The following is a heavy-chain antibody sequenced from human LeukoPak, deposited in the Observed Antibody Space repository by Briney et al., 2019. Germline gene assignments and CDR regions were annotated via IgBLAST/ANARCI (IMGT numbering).Heavy chain of an antibody. D-gene: IGHD3-22*01. V-gene: IGHV5-51*01. CDR3: ARVRATYYYDSSGLDY. CDR2: IYPGDSDT. J-gene: IGHJ4*02. Sequence: GESLQISCKGSGYSFTSYWIGWVRQMPGKGLEWMGIIYPGDSDTRYSPSFQGQVTISADKSISTAYLQWSSLKASDTAMYYCARVRATYYYDSSGLDYWGQGTLVTVSS. CDR1: GYSFTSYW.